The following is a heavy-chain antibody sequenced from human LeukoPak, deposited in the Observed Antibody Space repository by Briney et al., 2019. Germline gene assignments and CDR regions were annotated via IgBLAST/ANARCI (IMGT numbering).Heavy chain of an antibody. Sequence: PGGSLRLSCAASGFSFSSFWLSWVRQAPEKGLEWVANIKEDGSEKYYVDSVKGRFTISRDNAKKSLYPQMSSLRAEDTAVYYCAYSRSSLAAGYWGQGTPVTVSS. CDR3: AYSRSSLAAGY. J-gene: IGHJ4*02. D-gene: IGHD2-15*01. CDR2: IKEDGSEK. CDR1: GFSFSSFW. V-gene: IGHV3-7*03.